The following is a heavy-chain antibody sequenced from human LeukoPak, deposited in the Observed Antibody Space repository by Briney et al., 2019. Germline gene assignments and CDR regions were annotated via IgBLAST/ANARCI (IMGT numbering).Heavy chain of an antibody. CDR1: GYTSTAYY. CDR2: INPNIAGT. CDR3: ARARACSGGSCVYWFDP. J-gene: IGHJ5*02. V-gene: IGHV1-2*02. Sequence: SVKASCKPSGYTSTAYYMPWVRQAPGQGLEWLGWINPNIAGTTYAQNFQGRVTMTRDTSISTAYMELSRLRCDDTAVYYCARARACSGGSCVYWFDPWGQGTLVTVSS. D-gene: IGHD2-15*01.